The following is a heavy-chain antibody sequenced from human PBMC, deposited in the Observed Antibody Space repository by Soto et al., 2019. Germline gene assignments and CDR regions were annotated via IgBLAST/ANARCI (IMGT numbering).Heavy chain of an antibody. CDR3: AHMSVGAESYFPYYGMDV. CDR1: GFSLSTNAVG. J-gene: IGHJ6*02. Sequence: QISLKESGPTLVKPTQPLTLTCTFSGFSLSTNAVGVSWIRQHPGKALEWLAIIYWNDDKRYSPSLKSRLTITKDSSKNQVVLIMTSMDPMDTATYYCAHMSVGAESYFPYYGMDVWGQGTTVTVSS. D-gene: IGHD1-26*01. CDR2: IYWNDDK. V-gene: IGHV2-5*01.